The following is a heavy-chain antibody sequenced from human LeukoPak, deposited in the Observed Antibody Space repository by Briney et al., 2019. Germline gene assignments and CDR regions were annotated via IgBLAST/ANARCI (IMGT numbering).Heavy chain of an antibody. V-gene: IGHV3-23*01. D-gene: IGHD3-22*01. CDR3: ARDTGSGYYDSSGYYSAARWYFDL. Sequence: GGSLRLSCAASGFTFSSYAMSWVRQAPGKGLEWVSAISGSGGSTYYADSVKGRFTISRDNAKNSLYLQMNSLRAEDTAVYYCARDTGSGYYDSSGYYSAARWYFDLWGRGTLVTVSS. J-gene: IGHJ2*01. CDR1: GFTFSSYA. CDR2: ISGSGGST.